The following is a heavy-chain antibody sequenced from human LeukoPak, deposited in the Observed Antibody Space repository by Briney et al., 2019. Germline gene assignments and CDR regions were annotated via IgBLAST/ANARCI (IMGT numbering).Heavy chain of an antibody. CDR1: AFTFSSYW. CDR3: ARADYDYVWGSYRQYYFDY. CDR2: IKPGGSET. J-gene: IGHJ4*02. D-gene: IGHD3-16*02. V-gene: IGHV3-7*01. Sequence: GGSMRLSCAASAFTFSSYWMSWDRPAPGKWLEWVATIKPGGSETNYVDSVKGRFTISRDNAKNSLYLQMNSLRAEDTAVYYCARADYDYVWGSYRQYYFDYWGQGTLVTVSS.